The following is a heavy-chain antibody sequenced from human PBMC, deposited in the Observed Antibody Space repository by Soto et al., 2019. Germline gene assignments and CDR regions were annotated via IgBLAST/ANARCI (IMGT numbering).Heavy chain of an antibody. CDR1: GGSISSYY. D-gene: IGHD2-15*01. V-gene: IGHV4-59*01. J-gene: IGHJ3*02. CDR3: ARLVRNAFDI. CDR2: IYYSGST. Sequence: LSETLSLTCTVSGGSISSYYWSWIRQPPGKGLEWIGYIYYSGSTNYNPFLKSRVTISVDTSKNHFSLKLSSVTAADTAVYYCARLVRNAFDIWGQGTMVTVSS.